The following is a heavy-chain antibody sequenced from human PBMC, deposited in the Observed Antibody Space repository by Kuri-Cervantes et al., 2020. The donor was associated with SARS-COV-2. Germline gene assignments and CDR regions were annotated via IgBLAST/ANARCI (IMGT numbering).Heavy chain of an antibody. V-gene: IGHV3-23*01. CDR1: GFTFSSYA. J-gene: IGHJ4*02. CDR3: AKDGAVAGGGIPHSDY. CDR2: ISGSGGSA. Sequence: GGSLRLSCAASGFTFSSYAMSWVRQAPGKGLERVSAISGSGGSAYYADSVKGRFTISRDNSKNTLYLQMNSLRAEDTAVYYCAKDGAVAGGGIPHSDYWGQGTLVTVSS. D-gene: IGHD6-19*01.